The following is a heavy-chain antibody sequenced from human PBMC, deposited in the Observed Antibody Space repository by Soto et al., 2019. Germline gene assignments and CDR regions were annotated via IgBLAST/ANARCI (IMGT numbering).Heavy chain of an antibody. CDR1: GFTFSSYD. D-gene: IGHD3-22*01. Sequence: GGSLRLSCAASGFTFSSYDMTWVRQAPGKGLEWVSGITGGGGSTHYADSVKGRFTISRDNSKNTLYLQMNSLRAEDTAVYYCAKGHYYDSSGYYLGGQGTLVTVSS. V-gene: IGHV3-23*01. CDR2: ITGGGGST. CDR3: AKGHYYDSSGYYL. J-gene: IGHJ4*02.